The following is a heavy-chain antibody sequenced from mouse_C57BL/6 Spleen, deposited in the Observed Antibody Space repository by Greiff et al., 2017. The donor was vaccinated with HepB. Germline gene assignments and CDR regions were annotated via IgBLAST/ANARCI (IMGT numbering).Heavy chain of an antibody. CDR1: GFNIKDYY. D-gene: IGHD1-1*01. CDR3: ARIYYYGSSYLSYAMDY. CDR2: IDPEDGET. J-gene: IGHJ4*01. Sequence: DVKLQESGAELVKPGASVKLSCTASGFNIKDYYMHWVKQRTEQGLEWIGRIDPEDGETKYAPKFQGKATITADTSSNTAYLQLSSLTSEDTAVYYCARIYYYGSSYLSYAMDYWGQGTSVTVSS. V-gene: IGHV14-2*01.